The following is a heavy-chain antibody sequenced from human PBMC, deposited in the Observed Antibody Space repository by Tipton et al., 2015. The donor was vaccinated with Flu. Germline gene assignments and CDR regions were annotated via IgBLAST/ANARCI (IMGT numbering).Heavy chain of an antibody. Sequence: LRLSCTVSGGSISSSYWSWIRQPAGKGLEWIGRISTSGSTNYNASLESRVTMSRDTSKNHLSLRLSSATAADTALYYCARDLRGYSGYTGGDAFDMWGQGIMVTVSS. D-gene: IGHD5-12*01. CDR3: ARDLRGYSGYTGGDAFDM. CDR2: ISTSGST. V-gene: IGHV4-4*07. J-gene: IGHJ3*02. CDR1: GGSISSSY.